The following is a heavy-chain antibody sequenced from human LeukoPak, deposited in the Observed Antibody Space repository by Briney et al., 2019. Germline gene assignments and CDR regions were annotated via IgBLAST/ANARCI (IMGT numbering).Heavy chain of an antibody. CDR2: ISSSSSYI. J-gene: IGHJ4*02. CDR3: ARVGMWFGEFLFDY. V-gene: IGHV3-21*01. CDR1: GFTFSSYS. D-gene: IGHD3-10*01. Sequence: GGSLRLSCAASGFTFSSYSMNWVRQAPGKGLEWVSSISSSSSYIYYADSVKGRFTISRDNAKNSLYLQMNSLRAEDTAVYYCARVGMWFGEFLFDYWGQGTLVTVSS.